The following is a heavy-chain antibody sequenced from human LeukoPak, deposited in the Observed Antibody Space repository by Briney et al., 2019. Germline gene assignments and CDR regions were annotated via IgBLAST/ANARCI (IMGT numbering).Heavy chain of an antibody. D-gene: IGHD3-22*01. V-gene: IGHV4-34*01. J-gene: IGHJ4*02. CDR1: GGSFSGYY. CDR2: INRSGST. CDR3: ARDNSPGDSSGYYYFDY. Sequence: SETLSLTCAVYGGSFSGYYWSWIRQPPGKGLEWIGEINRSGSTNYNPSLKSRVTISIDTSKNQFSLRLSSVTAADTAVYYCARDNSPGDSSGYYYFDYWGQGTLATVSS.